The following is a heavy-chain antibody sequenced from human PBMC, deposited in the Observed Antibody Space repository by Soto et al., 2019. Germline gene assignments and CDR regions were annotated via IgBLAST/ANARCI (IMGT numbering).Heavy chain of an antibody. Sequence: SETLSLTCTVSGGSISSYYWSWIRQPPGKGLKWIGYIYYSGSTNYNPSLKSRVTISVDTSKNQFSLKLSSVTAADTAVYYCARGAGQLEGNYYYYYGMDVWGQGTTVTVSS. CDR2: IYYSGST. V-gene: IGHV4-59*01. J-gene: IGHJ6*02. CDR3: ARGAGQLEGNYYYYYGMDV. CDR1: GGSISSYY. D-gene: IGHD1-1*01.